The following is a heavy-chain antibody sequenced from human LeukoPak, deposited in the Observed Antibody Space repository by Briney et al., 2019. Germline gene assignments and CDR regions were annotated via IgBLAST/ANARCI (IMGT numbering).Heavy chain of an antibody. D-gene: IGHD6-19*01. CDR2: IYYSGTT. CDR3: ARLIIPGIAVTTTGFDY. CDR1: GGSISSTSYY. V-gene: IGHV4-39*01. Sequence: SETLSLTCTVSGGSISSTSYYWVWIRQPPGKGLEWIGSIYYSGTTYYNPSLKSRVTISVDTSKNQFSLKLSSVTAAGTAVYYCARLIIPGIAVTTTGFDYWGQGTLVTVSS. J-gene: IGHJ4*02.